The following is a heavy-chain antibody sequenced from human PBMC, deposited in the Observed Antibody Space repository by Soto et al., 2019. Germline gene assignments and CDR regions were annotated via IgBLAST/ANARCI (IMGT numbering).Heavy chain of an antibody. Sequence: SETLSLTCTVSSDSISSYYWSWIRQPPGKRREWIGYISYSGSTDYNPSLKSRVTISGDTSKNQFSLKVSSVTAADTAVYYCARGTSWQLPFDYWGQGTLVTVSS. V-gene: IGHV4-59*01. J-gene: IGHJ4*02. CDR3: ARGTSWQLPFDY. D-gene: IGHD6-13*01. CDR1: SDSISSYY. CDR2: ISYSGST.